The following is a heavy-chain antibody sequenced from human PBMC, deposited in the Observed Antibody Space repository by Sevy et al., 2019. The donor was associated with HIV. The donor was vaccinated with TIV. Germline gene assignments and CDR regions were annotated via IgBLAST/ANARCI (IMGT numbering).Heavy chain of an antibody. J-gene: IGHJ4*02. V-gene: IGHV3-9*01. CDR1: GYIFNEYA. CDR3: AKGLTTGRPKGGFDS. D-gene: IGHD2-8*02. CDR2: INWNSGSI. Sequence: GGSLRLSCTGSGYIFNEYAMFWVQQAPGKGLEWVSGINWNSGSIGYADSVKGRFTISRDGAKKSLYLQMNSLRPEDTAFYYCAKGLTTGRPKGGFDSWGQGTLVTVSS.